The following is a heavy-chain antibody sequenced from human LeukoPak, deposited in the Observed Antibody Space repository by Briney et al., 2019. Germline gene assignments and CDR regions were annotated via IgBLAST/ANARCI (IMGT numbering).Heavy chain of an antibody. CDR1: GGSIISYY. Sequence: SETLSLTCTVSGGSIISYYWSWIRQPAGKGLEWIGRIYTSGSTNYNPSLKSRVTMSVDTSKNQFSLKLSSVTAADTAVYYCARFASGYCSSTSCQASLNYYYYYMDVWGKGTTVTVSS. CDR2: IYTSGST. V-gene: IGHV4-4*07. J-gene: IGHJ6*03. CDR3: ARFASGYCSSTSCQASLNYYYYYMDV. D-gene: IGHD2-2*01.